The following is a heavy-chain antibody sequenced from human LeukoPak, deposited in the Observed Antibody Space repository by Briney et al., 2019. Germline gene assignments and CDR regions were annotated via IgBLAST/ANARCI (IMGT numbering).Heavy chain of an antibody. D-gene: IGHD2-15*01. J-gene: IGHJ4*02. CDR2: ISGSRNNT. Sequence: GGSLRLSCAASGFTFSSYAMAWVRQAPGKGLEWVSAISGSRNNTYYADSVKGRFTISRDNSKNTLYLQMNSLRAEDTAVYYCAKWGCSGGSCYPFDYWGQGTLVTVSS. CDR1: GFTFSSYA. CDR3: AKWGCSGGSCYPFDY. V-gene: IGHV3-23*01.